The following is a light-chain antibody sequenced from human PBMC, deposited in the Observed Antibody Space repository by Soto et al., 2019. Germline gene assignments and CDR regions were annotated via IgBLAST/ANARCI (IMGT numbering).Light chain of an antibody. V-gene: IGKV3-15*01. CDR3: QQFNNWPPWT. CDR1: QNIHNH. CDR2: GAS. Sequence: EIVLTPSPATLSVSPGQRVTLSCRASQNIHNHMPWFLQKPGQASRLLIYGASTRATGIPARFSGSGSGTEFTLTISSLQSEDFAVYYCQQFNNWPPWTFGQGTKVDIK. J-gene: IGKJ1*01.